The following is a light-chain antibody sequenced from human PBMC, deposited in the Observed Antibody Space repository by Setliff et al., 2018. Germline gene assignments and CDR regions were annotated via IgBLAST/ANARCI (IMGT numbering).Light chain of an antibody. CDR2: EVS. J-gene: IGLJ3*02. Sequence: SALTQPASVSGSPGQSITIPCTGTSSDVGVYNSVSWYQQHPGKAPKLMIYEVSNRPSGISSRFSGSKSGNTASLTISGLQAEDEADYYCSSHTTSSTWVFGGGTKGTVL. CDR1: SSDVGVYNS. CDR3: SSHTTSSTWV. V-gene: IGLV2-14*01.